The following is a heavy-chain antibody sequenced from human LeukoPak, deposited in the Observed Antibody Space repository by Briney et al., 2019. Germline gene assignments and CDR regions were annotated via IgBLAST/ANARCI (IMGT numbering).Heavy chain of an antibody. CDR2: IRYDGSNK. D-gene: IGHD2-15*01. Sequence: GGSLRLSCAASGFTFSSYGMHWVRQAPGKGLEWVAFIRYDGSNKYYADSVKGRFTISRDNSKNTLYLQMNSLRAEDTAVYYRAKDRYSSGPFDYWGQGTLVTVSS. J-gene: IGHJ4*02. V-gene: IGHV3-30*02. CDR3: AKDRYSSGPFDY. CDR1: GFTFSSYG.